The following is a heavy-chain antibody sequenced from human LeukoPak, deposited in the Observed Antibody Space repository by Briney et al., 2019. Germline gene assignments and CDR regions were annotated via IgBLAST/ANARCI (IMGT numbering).Heavy chain of an antibody. CDR3: AKAEYYYDSSGVYAFDI. J-gene: IGHJ3*02. V-gene: IGHV3-30*04. Sequence: GGSLRLFCAASGFTFLCYAHRRVRPAPGKGVGGGAVISFHGTDSLYADSVKGRFTISRDNSKNTLYLQMNSLRAEDTAVYYCAKAEYYYDSSGVYAFDIWGQGTMVTVSS. CDR1: GFTFLCYA. CDR2: ISFHGTDS. D-gene: IGHD3-22*01.